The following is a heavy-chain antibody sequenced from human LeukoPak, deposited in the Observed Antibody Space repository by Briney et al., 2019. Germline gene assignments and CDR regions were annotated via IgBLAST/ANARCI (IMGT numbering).Heavy chain of an antibody. J-gene: IGHJ4*02. V-gene: IGHV4-38-2*01. D-gene: IGHD3-3*01. CDR2: IYHSGST. Sequence: PSETLSLTCAVYGGSFSGYYWGWIRQPPGKGLEWIGSIYHSGSTYYNPSLKSRVTISVDTSKNQFSLKLSSVTAADTAVYYCARTWGIFGVVIYEAHFSFDYWGQGTVVTVSS. CDR3: ARTWGIFGVVIYEAHFSFDY. CDR1: GGSFSGYY.